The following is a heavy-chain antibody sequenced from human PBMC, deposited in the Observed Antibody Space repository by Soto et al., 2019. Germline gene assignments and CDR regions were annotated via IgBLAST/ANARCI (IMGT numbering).Heavy chain of an antibody. CDR3: ATANVDTAMVEGYYYYGMDV. Sequence: GGSLRLSCAASGFTFSSYSMNWVRQAPGKGLEWVSSISSSSSYIYYADSVKGRFTISRDNAKNSLYLQMNSLRAEDTAVYYCATANVDTAMVEGYYYYGMDVWGQGTTVTVSS. D-gene: IGHD5-18*01. V-gene: IGHV3-21*01. J-gene: IGHJ6*02. CDR1: GFTFSSYS. CDR2: ISSSSSYI.